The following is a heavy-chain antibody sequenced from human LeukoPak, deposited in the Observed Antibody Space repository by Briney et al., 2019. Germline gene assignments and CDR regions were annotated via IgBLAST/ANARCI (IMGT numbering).Heavy chain of an antibody. CDR2: IDPSDSYT. Sequence: GESLKISCKGSGYIFTNYWISWVRQMPGKGLEWMGRIDPSDSYTNYSPSFQGHVTISADKSISTAYLQWSSLKASDTAMYYCARQGVRTINDWGQGTLVTVSS. V-gene: IGHV5-10-1*01. CDR3: ARQGVRTIND. D-gene: IGHD5-12*01. CDR1: GYIFTNYW. J-gene: IGHJ4*02.